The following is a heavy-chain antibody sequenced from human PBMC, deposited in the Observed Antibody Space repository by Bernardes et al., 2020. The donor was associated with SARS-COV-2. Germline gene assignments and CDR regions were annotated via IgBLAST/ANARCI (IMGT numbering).Heavy chain of an antibody. V-gene: IGHV3-66*01. D-gene: IGHD2-21*01. J-gene: IGHJ4*02. CDR2: IYGGGST. CDR1: GFTVSSNS. Sequence: GGSLRLSCAASGFTVSSNSMSWVRQAPGKGLEWVSVIYGGGSTHYADSVKGRFTISRDNAKSSLYLQMNSLRAEDTAVYFCARDGDGYFDYWSQGILVTVSS. CDR3: ARDGDGYFDY.